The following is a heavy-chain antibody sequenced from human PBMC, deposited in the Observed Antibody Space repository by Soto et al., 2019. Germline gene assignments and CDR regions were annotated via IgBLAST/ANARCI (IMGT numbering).Heavy chain of an antibody. Sequence: PSETLSLTCAVYGGSFSGYYWSWIRQPPGKGLEWIGNVYYSGGAKYNPSVKRRVSISVDTSKNQFSLNLSSVTAAETAVYYCTRDGDGRMPTHPYYYYGMDVWGPGLTVT. V-gene: IGHV4-59*01. CDR1: GGSFSGYY. D-gene: IGHD2-21*02. CDR3: TRDGDGRMPTHPYYYYGMDV. CDR2: VYYSGGA. J-gene: IGHJ6*02.